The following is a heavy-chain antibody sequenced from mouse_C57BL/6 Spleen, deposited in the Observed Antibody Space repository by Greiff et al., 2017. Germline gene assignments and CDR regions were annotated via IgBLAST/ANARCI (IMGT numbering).Heavy chain of an antibody. CDR1: GYSFTGYY. Sequence: VRLQQSGPELVKPGASVKISCKASGYSFTGYYMNWVKQSPEKSLEWIGEINPSTGGTTYNQKFKAKATLTVDKSSSTAYMQLKSLTSEDSAVYYCARGGNYGAGYFDVWGTGTTVTVSS. J-gene: IGHJ1*03. CDR2: INPSTGGT. CDR3: ARGGNYGAGYFDV. V-gene: IGHV1-42*01. D-gene: IGHD2-1*01.